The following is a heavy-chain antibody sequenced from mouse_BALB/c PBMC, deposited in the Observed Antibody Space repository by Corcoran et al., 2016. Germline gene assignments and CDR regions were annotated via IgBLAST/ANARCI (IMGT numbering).Heavy chain of an antibody. D-gene: IGHD1-1*01. CDR1: GYSFTGYY. Sequence: EVQLKQSGPALVKPGASVKISCKASGYSFTGYYMHWVKQSHVKSLEWIGRINPYNGATSYNQNFKDKASLTVDKSSSTAYMELHSLTSEDSAVYYCARGALLRYVDYWGQGTTLTVSS. J-gene: IGHJ2*01. CDR3: ARGALLRYVDY. V-gene: IGHV1-26*01. CDR2: INPYNGAT.